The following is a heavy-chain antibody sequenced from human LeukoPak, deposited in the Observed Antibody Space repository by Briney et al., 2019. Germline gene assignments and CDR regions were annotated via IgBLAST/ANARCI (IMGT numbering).Heavy chain of an antibody. J-gene: IGHJ4*02. CDR3: ARDLQDGFPTGY. Sequence: PGGSLRLSCAASGFTFSNYWMTWVRQAPGKGLEWVGNIKKDGSEKYYVESLKGRFTIPRDNVKNSLCLQMNSLRTEDTAVYYCARDLQDGFPTGYWGQGTLVIVS. V-gene: IGHV3-7*01. CDR2: IKKDGSEK. D-gene: IGHD5-24*01. CDR1: GFTFSNYW.